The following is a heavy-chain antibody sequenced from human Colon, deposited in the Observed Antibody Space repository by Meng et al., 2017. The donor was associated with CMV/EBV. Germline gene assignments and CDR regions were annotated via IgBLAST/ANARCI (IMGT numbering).Heavy chain of an antibody. V-gene: IGHV3-11*01. D-gene: IGHD5-12*01. CDR3: AKDRTVGGYTFGLDV. J-gene: IGHJ6*02. CDR1: GFTFSDYY. CDR2: ISSHGYTI. Sequence: GGSLRLSCAASGFTFSDYYMSWIRQSSGKGLEWVASISSHGYTINYADSVKDRFTISRDDAKNSLYLQVNSLRAADTAVYYCAKDRTVGGYTFGLDVWGQGTTVTVSS.